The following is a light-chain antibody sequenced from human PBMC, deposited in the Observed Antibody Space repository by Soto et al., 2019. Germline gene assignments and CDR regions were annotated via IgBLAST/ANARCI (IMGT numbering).Light chain of an antibody. CDR3: QQRTNWLT. V-gene: IGKV3-11*01. Sequence: EIVMTQSPATLSVSPGERATLSCRASQTISTFLAWYQQKPGQAPRLLIYGTSSRATGIPDRFSGSGSGTDFTLTISSLEPEDFAVYYCQQRTNWLTFGGGTKVDIK. CDR1: QTISTF. CDR2: GTS. J-gene: IGKJ4*01.